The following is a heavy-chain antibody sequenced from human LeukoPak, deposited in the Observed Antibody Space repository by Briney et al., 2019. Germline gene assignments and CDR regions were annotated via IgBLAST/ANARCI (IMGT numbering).Heavy chain of an antibody. CDR1: GFTFAEYS. V-gene: IGHV3-43*01. J-gene: IGHJ4*02. D-gene: IGHD6-19*01. CDR3: TKEHSSGWPTIDC. Sequence: GGSLRLSCSASGFTFAEYSMHWVRQAPGKGLEWVSVINRNGGAIQYADSVKGRFIISRDNSKNSLYLQMNSLRTEDTALYYCTKEHSSGWPTIDCWGQGTLVTVSS. CDR2: INRNGGAI.